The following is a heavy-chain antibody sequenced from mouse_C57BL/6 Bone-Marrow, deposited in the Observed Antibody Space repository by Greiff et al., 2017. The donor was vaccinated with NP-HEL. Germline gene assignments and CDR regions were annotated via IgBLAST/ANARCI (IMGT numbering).Heavy chain of an antibody. V-gene: IGHV1-59*01. CDR1: GYTFTSYW. CDR3: ARNYDYDGNYFDY. D-gene: IGHD2-4*01. CDR2: IDPSDSYT. Sequence: QVQLQQPGAELVRPGTSVKLSCKASGYTFTSYWMHWVKQRPGQGLEWIGVIDPSDSYTNYNQKFKGKATLTVDTSSSTAYMQLSSLTSEDSAVYYCARNYDYDGNYFDYWGQGTTLTVSS. J-gene: IGHJ2*01.